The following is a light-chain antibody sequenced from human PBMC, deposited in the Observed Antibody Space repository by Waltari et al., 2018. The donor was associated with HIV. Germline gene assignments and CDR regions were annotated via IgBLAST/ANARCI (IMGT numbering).Light chain of an antibody. J-gene: IGLJ2*01. CDR1: SGHSSYA. CDR3: QAWGTGTQVV. V-gene: IGLV4-69*01. CDR2: LNSDGSN. Sequence: QLVLTQSPSASASLGASVTLTCTLSSGHSSYAIAWHQQQPEKGPRYLMMLNSDGSNRRGDGIPDRFSGSRSGVERYLTISSLQSEDEADYYCQAWGTGTQVVFGGGTKLTVL.